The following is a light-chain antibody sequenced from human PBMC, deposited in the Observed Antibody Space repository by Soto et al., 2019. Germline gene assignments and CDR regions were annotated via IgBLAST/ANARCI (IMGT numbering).Light chain of an antibody. CDR2: GAS. Sequence: EIVLTQSPGTLSLSLGERVTLSCRASQSVSNSFLAWYQQKPGQAPRLLIYGASSRATGIPDRFSGSGSGTDFTLTIIRLEPEDFAVYYCQQYGSSPTSFGGGTKVDIK. CDR1: QSVSNSF. V-gene: IGKV3-20*01. CDR3: QQYGSSPTS. J-gene: IGKJ4*01.